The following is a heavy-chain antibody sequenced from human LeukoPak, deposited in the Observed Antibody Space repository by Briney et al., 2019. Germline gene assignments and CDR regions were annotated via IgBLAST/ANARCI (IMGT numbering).Heavy chain of an antibody. CDR1: GYTFTSYA. CDR2: IIPIFGTA. D-gene: IGHD2-2*02. V-gene: IGHV1-69*13. J-gene: IGHJ4*02. CDR3: ARDRSEYCSSTSCYRAFDY. Sequence: SVKVSCKASGYTFTSYAISWVRQAPGQGLEWMGGIIPIFGTANYAQKFQGRVTITADESTSTAYMELSSLRSEDTAVYYCARDRSEYCSSTSCYRAFDYWGQGTLVTVSS.